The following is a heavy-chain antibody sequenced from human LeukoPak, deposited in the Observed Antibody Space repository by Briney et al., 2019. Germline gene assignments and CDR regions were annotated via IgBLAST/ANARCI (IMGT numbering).Heavy chain of an antibody. V-gene: IGHV3-64*01. CDR2: ISSNGGST. CDR3: ARQGYYYYYMDV. Sequence: GGSLRLSCAASGFTFTNYPMHWVRQAPGKGLEYVSVISSNGGSTDYANSVKGRFTISRDNSKNTLYLQMDSLRAEDMAVYYCARQGYYYYYMDVWGKGTTGAVSS. J-gene: IGHJ6*03. CDR1: GFTFTNYP.